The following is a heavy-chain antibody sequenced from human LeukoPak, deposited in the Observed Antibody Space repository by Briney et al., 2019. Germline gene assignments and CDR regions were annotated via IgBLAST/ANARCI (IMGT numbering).Heavy chain of an antibody. Sequence: GGSLRLSCAASGFTFSSYDMNWVRQAPGKGLEWVSYISNSGSTIYYADSVKGRFTISRDSAKNSLYLQMNSLRAEDTAVYFCARVISGTYYVFDYWGQGTLVTVSS. D-gene: IGHD1-26*01. J-gene: IGHJ4*02. V-gene: IGHV3-48*03. CDR3: ARVISGTYYVFDY. CDR1: GFTFSSYD. CDR2: ISNSGSTI.